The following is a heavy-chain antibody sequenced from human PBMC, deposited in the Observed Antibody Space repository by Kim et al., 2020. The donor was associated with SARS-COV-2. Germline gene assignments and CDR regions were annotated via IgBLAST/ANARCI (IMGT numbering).Heavy chain of an antibody. J-gene: IGHJ6*02. V-gene: IGHV3-9*01. Sequence: GGSLRLSCAASGFTFGDYAMHWVRQAPGKGLEWVSGISWNSGSIGYADSVKGRFTISRDNAKNSLYLQMNSLRAEDTALYYCAKEGGLTYGDDYNLDYYYYYGMDVWGQGTTVTVSS. D-gene: IGHD4-17*01. CDR1: GFTFGDYA. CDR2: ISWNSGSI. CDR3: AKEGGLTYGDDYNLDYYYYYGMDV.